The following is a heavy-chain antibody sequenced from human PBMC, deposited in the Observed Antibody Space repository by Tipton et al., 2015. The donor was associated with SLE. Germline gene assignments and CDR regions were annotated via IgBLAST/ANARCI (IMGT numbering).Heavy chain of an antibody. J-gene: IGHJ4*02. CDR2: ISSSSSYI. Sequence: SLRLSCEASGFSFDDYGMSWVRQAPGKGLEWVSSISSSSSYIYYADSVKGRFTISRDNAKNSLYLQMNSLRAEDTAVYYCASSDYDYAWGQGTLVTVSS. CDR1: GFSFDDYG. CDR3: ASSDYDYA. V-gene: IGHV3-21*01. D-gene: IGHD3-16*01.